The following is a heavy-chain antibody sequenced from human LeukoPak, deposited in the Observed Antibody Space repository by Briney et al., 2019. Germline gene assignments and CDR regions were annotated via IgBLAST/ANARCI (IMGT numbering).Heavy chain of an antibody. V-gene: IGHV3-7*03. CDR1: GFTFSDYW. J-gene: IGHJ4*02. CDR3: ARGELPNVDY. Sequence: GSLRLSCAASGFTFSDYWMSWVRQAPGKGLEWVANIKQDGTEKNYVDSVKGRFTISRDNAKNSLYLQLNSLRADDTAVYYCARGELPNVDYWGQGTLVTVSS. D-gene: IGHD1-26*01. CDR2: IKQDGTEK.